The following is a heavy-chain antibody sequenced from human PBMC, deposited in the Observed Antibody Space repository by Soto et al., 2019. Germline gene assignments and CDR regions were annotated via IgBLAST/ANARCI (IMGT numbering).Heavy chain of an antibody. J-gene: IGHJ4*02. Sequence: QVQLVESGGGVVQPGRSLRLSCAASGFTFNRHPLHWVRQAPGKGLEWVAVISHDGNNKYYADSVKGRFTISRDNSMNMVYLQMHGLRTEDTAIFYCARASGHIYATLHGPFDHWGQGALVTVSS. D-gene: IGHD2-8*01. CDR2: ISHDGNNK. V-gene: IGHV3-30-3*01. CDR1: GFTFNRHP. CDR3: ARASGHIYATLHGPFDH.